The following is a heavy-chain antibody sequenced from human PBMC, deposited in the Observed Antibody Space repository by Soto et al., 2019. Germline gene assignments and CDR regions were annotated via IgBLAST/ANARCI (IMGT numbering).Heavy chain of an antibody. CDR3: ARGLLWGAAT. CDR1: GGSLSGYY. CDR2: INRSGST. Sequence: QVQLQQWGAGLLKPSETLSLTCAVYGGSLSGYYWSWIRQPPGKGLEWIGEINRSGSTNYIPSLKSRVSISVDTSKNQFSLKLSSVTAADTAGYDCARGLLWGAATLGQGTLVTVSS. J-gene: IGHJ5*02. V-gene: IGHV4-34*01. D-gene: IGHD1-26*01.